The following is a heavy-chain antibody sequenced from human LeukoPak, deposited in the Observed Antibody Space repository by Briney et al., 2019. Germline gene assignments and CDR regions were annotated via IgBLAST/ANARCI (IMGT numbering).Heavy chain of an antibody. CDR1: GGSISTYY. J-gene: IGHJ4*02. V-gene: IGHV4-4*07. Sequence: PSETLSLTRTVSGGSISTYYWTWIRQPAGTGLEWIGRIYISGSTNNNPPLKSRVSMSVDTSKNQFSLKLSSVTAADTAVEYCARYSGSYSDWGQGILVTVSS. CDR3: ARYSGSYSD. D-gene: IGHD1-26*01. CDR2: IYISGST.